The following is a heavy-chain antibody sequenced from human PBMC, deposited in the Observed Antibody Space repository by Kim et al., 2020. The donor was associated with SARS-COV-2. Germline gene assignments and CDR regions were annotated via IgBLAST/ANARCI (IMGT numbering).Heavy chain of an antibody. D-gene: IGHD1-7*01. Sequence: GGSLRLSCAASGFTFSRYAMHWVRQAPGKGLEWVAVISFDGRYKDYADSVKGRFTISRDNSKNTLFLQMNSLRAEDTAVYYCASSYIWNYQGQYYWGQGTLVTVSS. CDR2: ISFDGRYK. J-gene: IGHJ4*02. CDR3: ASSYIWNYQGQYY. V-gene: IGHV3-30*04. CDR1: GFTFSRYA.